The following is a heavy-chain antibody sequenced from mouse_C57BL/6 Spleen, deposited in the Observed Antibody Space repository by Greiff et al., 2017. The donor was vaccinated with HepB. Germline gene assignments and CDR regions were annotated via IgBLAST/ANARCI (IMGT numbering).Heavy chain of an antibody. CDR2: IYPGDGDT. V-gene: IGHV1-80*01. CDR1: GYAFSSYW. J-gene: IGHJ4*01. D-gene: IGHD1-1*01. CDR3: ARGIYYYGSYAMDY. Sequence: QVQLQQSGAELVKPGASVKISCKASGYAFSSYWMNWVKQRPGKGLEWIGQIYPGDGDTNYNGKFKGKATLTADKSSSTAYMQLSSLTSEDSAAYFCARGIYYYGSYAMDYWGQGTSVTVSS.